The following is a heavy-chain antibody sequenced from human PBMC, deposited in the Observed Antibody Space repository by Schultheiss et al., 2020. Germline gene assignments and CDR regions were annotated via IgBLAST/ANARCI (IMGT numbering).Heavy chain of an antibody. V-gene: IGHV3-64D*06. CDR1: GFTFSSYA. J-gene: IGHJ4*02. D-gene: IGHD3-22*01. CDR2: ISSNGGST. CDR3: VKSRVLVVIRFGFDY. Sequence: GGSLRLSCSASGFTFSSYAMHWVRQAPGKGLEYVSAISSNGGSTYYADSVKGRFTISRDNSKNTLYLQMSSLRAEDTAVYYCVKSRVLVVIRFGFDYWGQGTLVTVSS.